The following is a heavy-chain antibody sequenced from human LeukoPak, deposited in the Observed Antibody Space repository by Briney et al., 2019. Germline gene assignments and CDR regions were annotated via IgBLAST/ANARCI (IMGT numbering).Heavy chain of an antibody. CDR3: ARDGFDILTGYYTAGFGY. CDR1: GFTVSSNY. D-gene: IGHD3-9*01. J-gene: IGHJ4*02. V-gene: IGHV3-53*01. CDR2: IYSGGST. Sequence: PGGSLRLSCAASGFTVSSNYMSWVRQAPGKGLEWVSVIYSGGSTYYADSVKGRFTISRDNSKNTLYLQMNSLRAEDTAVYYCARDGFDILTGYYTAGFGYWGQGTLVTVSS.